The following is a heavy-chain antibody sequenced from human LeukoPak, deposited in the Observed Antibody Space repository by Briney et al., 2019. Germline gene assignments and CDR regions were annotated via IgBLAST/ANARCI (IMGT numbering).Heavy chain of an antibody. J-gene: IGHJ6*03. CDR3: ARVVTIFGVVPDYYYYYYMDV. CDR2: INHSGST. CDR1: VGSFSGYY. D-gene: IGHD3-3*01. V-gene: IGHV4-34*01. Sequence: SETLSLTCAVYVGSFSGYYWSWIRQPPGKGLEWIGEINHSGSTNYNPSLKSRLTISVDTSKNQFSLKLSSVTAADTAVYYCARVVTIFGVVPDYYYYYYMDVWGKGTTVTVSS.